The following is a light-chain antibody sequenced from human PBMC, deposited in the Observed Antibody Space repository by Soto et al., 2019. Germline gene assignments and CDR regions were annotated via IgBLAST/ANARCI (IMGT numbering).Light chain of an antibody. CDR1: HSVSSS. CDR2: DAS. CDR3: HQIFSAPFT. V-gene: IGKV3-11*01. J-gene: IGKJ2*01. Sequence: EIVLTQSPATLSLSPGGRATLSCRASHSVSSSLAWYQQKPGQAPRLLIYDASNRATGIPARFSGSGSGTDFTLTISGLQPEDFAVYYCHQIFSAPFTFGQGTGLE.